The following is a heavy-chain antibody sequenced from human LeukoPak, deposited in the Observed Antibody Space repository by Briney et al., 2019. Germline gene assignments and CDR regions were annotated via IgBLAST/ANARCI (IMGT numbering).Heavy chain of an antibody. V-gene: IGHV4-31*03. CDR2: IYYSGST. D-gene: IGHD6-25*01. J-gene: IGHJ4*02. Sequence: PSETLSLTCTVFGGSISSGGYYWSWIRQHPGKGLEWIGYIYYSGSTYYNPSLKSRVTISVDTSKNQFSLKLSSVTAADTAVYYCARVSAGGAAPFDYWGQGTLVTVSS. CDR3: ARVSAGGAAPFDY. CDR1: GGSISSGGYY.